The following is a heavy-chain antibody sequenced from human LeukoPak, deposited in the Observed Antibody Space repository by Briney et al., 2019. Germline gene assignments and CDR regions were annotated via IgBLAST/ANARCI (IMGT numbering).Heavy chain of an antibody. CDR2: ITGNGGST. CDR1: GFTFSSNA. V-gene: IGHV3-23*01. CDR3: ARDEPEVRNDY. D-gene: IGHD3-10*01. Sequence: PGGSLRLSCAASGFTFSSNAMSWVRQAPGKGLEWVSTITGNGGSTYYPDSVKGRFAISRDNSKNTLYLQMNSLRVEDTATYFCARDEPEVRNDYWGQGTLVTVSS. J-gene: IGHJ4*02.